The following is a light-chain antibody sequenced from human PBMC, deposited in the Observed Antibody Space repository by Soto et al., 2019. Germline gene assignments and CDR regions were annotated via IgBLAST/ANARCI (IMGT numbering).Light chain of an antibody. CDR1: SGHSSYA. J-gene: IGLJ1*01. CDR2: LNSDGSH. V-gene: IGLV4-69*01. CDR3: QTWGTGIHYV. Sequence: QSVLTQSPSASASLGASVKLTCTLNSGHSSYAIAWHQQQPEKGPRYLMKLNSDGSHSKGDGIPDRFSGSSSGAERYLTISSLQSEDEADYYCQTWGTGIHYVFGTGTKLTVL.